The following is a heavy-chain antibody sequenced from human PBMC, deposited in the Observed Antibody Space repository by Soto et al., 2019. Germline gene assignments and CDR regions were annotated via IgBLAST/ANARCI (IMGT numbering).Heavy chain of an antibody. V-gene: IGHV4-39*01. Sequence: SETLSLTCIVSGESISSSSYYWGWLRQPPGKGLEWIGSIYYSGRTYYNPSFKSRVTIAMDTSKNQFYLKLSSVTATDTAVYYCARQRTTVVTQAYFDHWGQGALVTVSS. CDR3: ARQRTTVVTQAYFDH. J-gene: IGHJ4*02. CDR2: IYYSGRT. D-gene: IGHD2-21*02. CDR1: GESISSSSYY.